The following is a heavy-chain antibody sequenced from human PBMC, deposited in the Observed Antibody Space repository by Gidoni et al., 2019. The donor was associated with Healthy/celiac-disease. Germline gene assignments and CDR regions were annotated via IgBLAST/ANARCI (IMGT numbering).Heavy chain of an antibody. V-gene: IGHV1-8*01. CDR2: MNPNSGNT. D-gene: IGHD3-9*01. Sequence: QVQLVQSGAEVKKPGASVKVSCKASGYTFTSYDINWVRQATGQGLEWMGWMNPNSGNTGYAQKFQGRVTMTRNTSISTAYMELSSLRSEDTAVYYCATRYFDWLLYDYYYMDVWGKGTTVTVSS. CDR3: ATRYFDWLLYDYYYMDV. CDR1: GYTFTSYD. J-gene: IGHJ6*03.